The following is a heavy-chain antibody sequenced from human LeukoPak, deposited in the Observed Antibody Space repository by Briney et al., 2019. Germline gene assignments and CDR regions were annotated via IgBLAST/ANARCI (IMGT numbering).Heavy chain of an antibody. CDR3: ASQSSPRTGYSYGPQFDY. D-gene: IGHD5-18*01. J-gene: IGHJ4*02. CDR1: GFTVSSYW. V-gene: IGHV3-74*01. Sequence: GGSLRLSCAASGFTVSSYWMHWVRQAPGKGLVWVSRINSDGSSTSYADSVKGRFTTSRDNAKNTLYLQMNSLRAEDTAVYYCASQSSPRTGYSYGPQFDYWGQGTLVTVSS. CDR2: INSDGSST.